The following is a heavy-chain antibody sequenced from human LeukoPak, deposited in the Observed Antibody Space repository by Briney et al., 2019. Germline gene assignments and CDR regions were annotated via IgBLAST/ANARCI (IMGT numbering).Heavy chain of an antibody. D-gene: IGHD1-26*01. CDR1: GGTFSSYA. CDR3: ARDGRRQWELLGAFDI. V-gene: IGHV1-69*13. Sequence: ASVKVSCKASGGTFSSYAISWVRQAPGQGLEWMGGIIPIFGTANYAQKFQGRVTITADESTSTAYMELSSLRSEDTAVYYCARDGRRQWELLGAFDIWGQGTMVTVSS. CDR2: IIPIFGTA. J-gene: IGHJ3*02.